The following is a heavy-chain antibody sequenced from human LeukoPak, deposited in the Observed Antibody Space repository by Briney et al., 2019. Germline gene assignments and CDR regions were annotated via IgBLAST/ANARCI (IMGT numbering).Heavy chain of an antibody. CDR3: ARSYYYGSGSPPSTQTFDI. Sequence: SETLSLTCTVSGYSINSGYYWVWIRQPPGKGLEWIGSIYRSGSTNYNPSLKSRVTMSVDTSKNQFSLKLSSVTAADTAVYYCARSYYYGSGSPPSTQTFDIWGQGTMVTVSS. J-gene: IGHJ3*02. CDR2: IYRSGST. D-gene: IGHD3-10*01. V-gene: IGHV4-38-2*02. CDR1: GYSINSGYY.